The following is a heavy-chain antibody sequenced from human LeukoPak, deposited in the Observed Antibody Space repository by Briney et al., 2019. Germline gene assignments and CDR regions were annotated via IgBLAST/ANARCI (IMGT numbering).Heavy chain of an antibody. CDR1: GYSISSGYY. CDR2: IYHSGST. D-gene: IGHD6-6*01. J-gene: IGHJ3*02. CDR3: ARGVRQLDAFDI. V-gene: IGHV4-38-2*02. Sequence: SETLSLTCTVSGYSISSGYYWGWIRQPPGKGLEWIGSIYHSGSTYYNPSLKSRVTISVDTSKNQFSLKLSSVTAADTAVYYCARGVRQLDAFDIWGQGTMVTVSS.